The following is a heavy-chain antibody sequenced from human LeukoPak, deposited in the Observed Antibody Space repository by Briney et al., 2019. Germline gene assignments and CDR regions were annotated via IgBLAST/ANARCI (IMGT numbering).Heavy chain of an antibody. Sequence: SETLSLTCTVSGGSISSGSYYWSWIRQPAGKGLEWIGRIYTSGSTNYNPSLKSRVTISVDTSKNQFSLKLSSVTAADTAVYYCARRRVRGVLDYWGQGTLVTVSS. CDR1: GGSISSGSYY. CDR2: IYTSGST. CDR3: ARRRVRGVLDY. J-gene: IGHJ4*02. D-gene: IGHD3-10*01. V-gene: IGHV4-61*02.